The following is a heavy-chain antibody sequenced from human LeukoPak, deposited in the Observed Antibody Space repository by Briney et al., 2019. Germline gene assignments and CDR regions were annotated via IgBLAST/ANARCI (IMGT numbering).Heavy chain of an antibody. V-gene: IGHV4-31*03. CDR2: IYYSGST. D-gene: IGHD2-2*01. CDR3: AGDDLYCSSTSCPVHAFDI. J-gene: IGHJ3*02. Sequence: SQTLSLTCTVSGGSISSGGYYWSWIRQHPGKGLEWIGYIYYSGSTYYNPSLKSRVTISVDTSKNQFSLKLSSVTAADTAVYYCAGDDLYCSSTSCPVHAFDIWGQGTMVTVSS. CDR1: GGSISSGGYY.